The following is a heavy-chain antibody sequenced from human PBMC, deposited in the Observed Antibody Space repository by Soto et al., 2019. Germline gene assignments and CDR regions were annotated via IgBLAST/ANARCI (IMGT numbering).Heavy chain of an antibody. J-gene: IGHJ4*02. CDR2: IYYSGST. V-gene: IGHV4-39*01. CDR3: ARRAESLAVAGQIDD. D-gene: IGHD6-19*01. CDR1: GGSISSSSYY. Sequence: PSETLSLTCTVSGGSISSSSYYWGWIRQPPGKGLEWIGSIYYSGSTYYNPSLKSRVTISVDTSKNQFSLKLSSVTAADTAVYYCARRAESLAVAGQIDDWGQGTLVPVSS.